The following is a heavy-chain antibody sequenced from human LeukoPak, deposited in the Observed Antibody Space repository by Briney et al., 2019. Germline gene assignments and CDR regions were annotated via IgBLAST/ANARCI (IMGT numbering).Heavy chain of an antibody. CDR3: ARRRFTVVRGLTTHNWFDP. J-gene: IGHJ5*02. D-gene: IGHD3-10*01. Sequence: SETLSLTCTVSGGSLSSSSYSWDWIRQPPGKGLEWIVSFYYSGNTDYNPPLKSRLTISVDTSKNQFSLKVNSVTAADTAVYYCARRRFTVVRGLTTHNWFDPWGQGILVTVSS. CDR1: GGSLSSSSYS. CDR2: FYYSGNT. V-gene: IGHV4-39*01.